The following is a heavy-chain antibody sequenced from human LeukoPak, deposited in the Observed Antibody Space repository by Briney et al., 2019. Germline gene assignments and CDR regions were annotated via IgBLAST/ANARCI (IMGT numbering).Heavy chain of an antibody. V-gene: IGHV3-64*01. Sequence: PGGSLRLSCAASGFTFSSYAMHWVRQAPGKGLEYVSAISSNGGSTYYANSVKGRFTISRDNSKNTLYLQMGSLRVEDMAVYFCARDRDDGLDYWGQGTLVTVSS. CDR1: GFTFSSYA. CDR3: ARDRDDGLDY. D-gene: IGHD5-24*01. CDR2: ISSNGGST. J-gene: IGHJ4*02.